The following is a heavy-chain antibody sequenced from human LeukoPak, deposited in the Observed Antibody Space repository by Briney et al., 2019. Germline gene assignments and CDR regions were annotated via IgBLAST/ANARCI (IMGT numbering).Heavy chain of an antibody. J-gene: IGHJ4*02. D-gene: IGHD3-10*01. Sequence: GGSLRLSCAASGFTFSSYAMSWVRQAPGKGLEWVSAISGSGGSTYYADSVKGRFTISRDNSKNTLYLQMNSLRAEDTAVYYCAKDWYYYGSGSYWDYWGQGTLVTVSS. CDR2: ISGSGGST. CDR1: GFTFSSYA. V-gene: IGHV3-23*01. CDR3: AKDWYYYGSGSYWDY.